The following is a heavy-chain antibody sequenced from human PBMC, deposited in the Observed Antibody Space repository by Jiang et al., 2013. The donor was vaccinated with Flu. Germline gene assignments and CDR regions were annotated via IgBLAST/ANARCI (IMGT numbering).Heavy chain of an antibody. CDR2: LLHGST. D-gene: IGHD3-22*01. Sequence: PGLVKPSPDPVPHLHCLWWLHQQWWLLLELDPPAPREGPGVDWVHLLHGSTYYNPSLKSRVTISVDTSKNQFSLKLSSVTAADTAVYYCARGGSGYDFDYWGQGTLVTVSS. CDR3: ARGGSGYDFDY. CDR1: WLHQQWWLL. J-gene: IGHJ4*02. V-gene: IGHV4-31*03.